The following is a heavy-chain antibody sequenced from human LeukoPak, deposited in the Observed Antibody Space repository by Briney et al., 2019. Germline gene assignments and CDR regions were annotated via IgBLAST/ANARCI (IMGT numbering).Heavy chain of an antibody. J-gene: IGHJ3*02. CDR2: VRDNGES. D-gene: IGHD5-18*01. V-gene: IGHV4-59*08. CDR1: GGSINTYY. Sequence: SETLSLTCTVSGGSINTYYWSWIRQPPGKGLEWIAYVRDNGESNYNPSLKSRVAISIDTANNQISLRLNFVTASDTAIYYCARQPANTAAFDIWGLGTMVTVSP. CDR3: ARQPANTAAFDI.